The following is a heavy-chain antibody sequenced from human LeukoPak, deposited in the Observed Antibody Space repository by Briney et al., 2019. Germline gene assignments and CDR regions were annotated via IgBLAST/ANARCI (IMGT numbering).Heavy chain of an antibody. V-gene: IGHV3-23*01. Sequence: GGSLRLSCAVSGFAFGSEAMSWVRQSPARGLEWVASISPGGGTTYYADYVKGRFTISRGNTKDSLYLQMNGLRAEDTAVYYCARSWYYYDSSGYLFDYWGQGTLVTVSS. CDR1: GFAFGSEA. J-gene: IGHJ4*02. CDR2: ISPGGGTT. D-gene: IGHD3-22*01. CDR3: ARSWYYYDSSGYLFDY.